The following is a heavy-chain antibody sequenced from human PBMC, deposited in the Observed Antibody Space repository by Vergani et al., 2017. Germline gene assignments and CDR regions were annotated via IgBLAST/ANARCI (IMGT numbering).Heavy chain of an antibody. CDR2: IYYSGST. CDR1: GGSISSSSYY. Sequence: QLQLQESGPGLVKPSETLSLTCTVSGGSISSSSYYWGWIRQPPGKGLEWIGSIYYSGSTYYNPSLKSRVTISVDTSKNRFSLKLSSVTAADTAVYYCARVSGGYGTWLGWGQGTLVTVSS. D-gene: IGHD1-26*01. V-gene: IGHV4-39*01. CDR3: ARVSGGYGTWLG. J-gene: IGHJ4*02.